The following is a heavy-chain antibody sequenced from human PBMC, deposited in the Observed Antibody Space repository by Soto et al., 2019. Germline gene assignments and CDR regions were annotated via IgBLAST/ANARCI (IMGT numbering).Heavy chain of an antibody. D-gene: IGHD1-26*01. Sequence: GGSLRLSCAASGFTFSSYSMNWVRQAPGKGLEWVSYISSSSTIYYADSVKGRFTISRDNAKNSLYLQMNSLRAEDTAVYYCARVDSSVGWAWWFDPWGQGTLVTVSS. CDR2: ISSSSTI. J-gene: IGHJ5*02. V-gene: IGHV3-48*01. CDR1: GFTFSSYS. CDR3: ARVDSSVGWAWWFDP.